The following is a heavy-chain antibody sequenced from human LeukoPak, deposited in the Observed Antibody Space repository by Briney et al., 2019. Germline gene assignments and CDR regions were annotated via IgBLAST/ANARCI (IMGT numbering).Heavy chain of an antibody. Sequence: GGSLRLSCAASGFTFSNYSMSWVRQPPGKRLEWVSSIDKSSSYIYYADSVKGRFTISRDHAKNLLYLQMSSRSAEDTAVYCWGRKLQDGNDYWGQGTLVTVSS. V-gene: IGHV3-21*01. D-gene: IGHD1-14*01. CDR1: GFTFSNYS. J-gene: IGHJ4*02. CDR3: GRKLQDGNDY. CDR2: IDKSSSYI.